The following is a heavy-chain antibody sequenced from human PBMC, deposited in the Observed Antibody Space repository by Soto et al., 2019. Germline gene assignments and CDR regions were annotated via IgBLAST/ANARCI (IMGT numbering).Heavy chain of an antibody. CDR2: IKPDESEK. V-gene: IGHV3-7*01. Sequence: EVQLVESGGGLVQPGGSLRLSCTASGFTFSDSWMTWVRQAPGKGLEWVARIKPDESEKKYADSVKGRFSISRDNAKNSMYWQMDSLRGEDTGVYYCVRGGSNYASWGQGTLVTVSS. D-gene: IGHD4-4*01. CDR3: VRGGSNYAS. J-gene: IGHJ5*02. CDR1: GFTFSDSW.